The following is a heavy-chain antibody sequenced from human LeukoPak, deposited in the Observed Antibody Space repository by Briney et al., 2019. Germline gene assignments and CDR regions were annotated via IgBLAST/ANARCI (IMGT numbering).Heavy chain of an antibody. J-gene: IGHJ3*02. V-gene: IGHV3-74*01. D-gene: IGHD6-13*01. Sequence: GGSLRLSCAASGFTFTTSWMHWVRQAPGKGLVWVSRINSDGSTTTYADSVKGRFTISRDNAKNTLYLQMNSLRGEDTAVYYCARVLGAAAGLRAFDIWGQGTLVFVSP. CDR3: ARVLGAAAGLRAFDI. CDR1: GFTFTTSW. CDR2: INSDGSTT.